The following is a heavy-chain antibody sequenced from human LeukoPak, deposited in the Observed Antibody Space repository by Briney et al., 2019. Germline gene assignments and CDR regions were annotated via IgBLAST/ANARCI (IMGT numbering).Heavy chain of an antibody. J-gene: IGHJ4*02. CDR2: ISFTGNT. CDR1: GGSISGYY. CDR3: ARSPPGWYYDNSGQYYFDT. V-gene: IGHV4-59*08. D-gene: IGHD3-22*01. Sequence: SETLSLTCTVSGGSISGYYWSWIRQSPGKRLEWIAYISFTGNTNYNPSLKSRVTISLHTSKTHFSLTLSSPTAADTAVYYCARSPPGWYYDNSGQYYFDTWGQGALVTVSS.